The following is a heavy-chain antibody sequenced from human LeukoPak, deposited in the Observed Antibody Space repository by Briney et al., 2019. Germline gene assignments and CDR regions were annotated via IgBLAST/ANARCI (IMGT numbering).Heavy chain of an antibody. D-gene: IGHD3-22*01. Sequence: ASVKVSCKVSGYTLTELSMHWVRQAPGKGLEWMGGFDPEDGETIYAQKFQGRVTMTEDTSTDTAYMELSSLRSEDTAVYYCATDDITMIVVVPVHWGQGTLVTVSP. CDR1: GYTLTELS. J-gene: IGHJ4*02. V-gene: IGHV1-24*01. CDR2: FDPEDGET. CDR3: ATDDITMIVVVPVH.